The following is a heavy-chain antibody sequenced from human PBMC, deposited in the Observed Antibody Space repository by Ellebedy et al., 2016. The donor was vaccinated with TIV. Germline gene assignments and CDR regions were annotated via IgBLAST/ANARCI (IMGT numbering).Heavy chain of an antibody. D-gene: IGHD3-10*01. CDR2: FHYSGTT. J-gene: IGHJ4*02. CDR1: DGSIRSYH. CDR3: ARTSTMVRGAPDY. V-gene: IGHV4-59*01. Sequence: SETLSLTXTLSDGSIRSYHWSWIRQSPGKGLEWIGYFHYSGTTNYNPSLNSRLSISVDTSKNQFSLNLSSVTAADTGVYYCARTSTMVRGAPDYWGQGTLVTVSS.